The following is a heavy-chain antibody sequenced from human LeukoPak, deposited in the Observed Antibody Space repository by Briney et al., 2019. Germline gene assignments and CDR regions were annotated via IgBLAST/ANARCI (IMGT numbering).Heavy chain of an antibody. CDR3: ARNLNWNYDCFDP. V-gene: IGHV4-59*01. Sequence: PSETLSLTCTVSGGSISDYYWTWIRQPPGKGLEWIGYIYYSGSNNYNSSLKSRVTISVDTSKNQFSLKLSSVTAADTALYYCARNLNWNYDCFDPWGQGGLVTVSS. D-gene: IGHD1-7*01. CDR2: IYYSGSN. CDR1: GGSISDYY. J-gene: IGHJ5*02.